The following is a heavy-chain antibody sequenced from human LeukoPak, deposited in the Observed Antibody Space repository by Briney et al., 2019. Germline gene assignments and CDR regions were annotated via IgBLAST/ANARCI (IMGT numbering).Heavy chain of an antibody. J-gene: IGHJ4*02. CDR1: GGTFSSYA. V-gene: IGHV1-69*13. Sequence: SVKVSCEASGGTFSSYAISWVRQAPGQGLEWMGGIIPIFGTANYAQKFQGRVTITADESTSTAYMELSSLRSEDTAVYYCARDSYSSSPGDYWGQGTLVTVSS. D-gene: IGHD6-6*01. CDR2: IIPIFGTA. CDR3: ARDSYSSSPGDY.